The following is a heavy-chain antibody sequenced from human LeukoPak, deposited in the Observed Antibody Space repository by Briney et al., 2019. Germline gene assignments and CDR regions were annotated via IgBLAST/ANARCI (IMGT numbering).Heavy chain of an antibody. D-gene: IGHD5-18*01. J-gene: IGHJ4*02. CDR2: IYSGGST. Sequence: PGGSLRLSCAASGFVVRSNYMSWVRQAPGKGLEWVSVIYSGGSTYYADSVKGRFTISRDSTKNTIYLQMNNLRAEDTAVYYCARGLLRDGYTYTYSFDYWGQGALVTVSS. V-gene: IGHV3-53*01. CDR3: ARGLLRDGYTYTYSFDY. CDR1: GFVVRSNY.